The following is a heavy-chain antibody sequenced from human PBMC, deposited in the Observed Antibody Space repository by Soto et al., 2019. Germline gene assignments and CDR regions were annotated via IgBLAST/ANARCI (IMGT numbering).Heavy chain of an antibody. CDR2: IGAPDKT. CDR1: GFACSTYN. V-gene: IGHV3-13*01. Sequence: GGSLRRPCAASGFACSTYNIHGVRPATGKGLEWVSAIGAPDKTFYPGSVKGRFTISRENAKSSLYLQMNSLRAGDTAVYYCARDSGYDLSQPGMDVSGQGTTVTVPS. D-gene: IGHD5-12*01. J-gene: IGHJ6*02. CDR3: ARDSGYDLSQPGMDV.